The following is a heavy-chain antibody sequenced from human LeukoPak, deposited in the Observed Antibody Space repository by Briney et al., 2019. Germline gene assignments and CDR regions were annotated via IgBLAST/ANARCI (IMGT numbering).Heavy chain of an antibody. V-gene: IGHV4-4*07. D-gene: IGHD2-15*01. CDR1: GGSINNYY. CDR3: AKGRYCSADICSGGDAFDI. J-gene: IGHJ3*02. Sequence: SETLSLTCTVSGGSINNYYWSWIRQPAGKGLEWIGRIYTRGSTNYNPSLKGRVTMSVDTSKNQFSLKLSSVTAADTAVYYCAKGRYCSADICSGGDAFDIWGQGTMVSVSS. CDR2: IYTRGST.